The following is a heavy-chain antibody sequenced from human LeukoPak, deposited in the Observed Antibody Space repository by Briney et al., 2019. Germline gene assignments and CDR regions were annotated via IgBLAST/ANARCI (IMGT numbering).Heavy chain of an antibody. CDR2: IGGNGDDT. J-gene: IGHJ4*02. CDR1: GFPFRSYA. V-gene: IGHV3-23*01. CDR3: GDPPHSGY. D-gene: IGHD3-10*01. Sequence: GESLRLSCAASGFPFRSYAMSWVRQAPGKGLEWVSTIGGNGDDTYYADSVKGRFTIFRDNSKNTLYLQMNSLRAEDTAIYYCGDPPHSGYWGQGTLVTVSS.